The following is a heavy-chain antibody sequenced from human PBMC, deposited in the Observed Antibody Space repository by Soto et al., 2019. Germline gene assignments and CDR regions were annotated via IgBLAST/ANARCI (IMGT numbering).Heavy chain of an antibody. V-gene: IGHV5-51*01. CDR3: ARQGDTAMGHYYYYGMDV. Sequence: GESLKISCKGSGYSFTSYWIGWVRQMPGKGLEWMGIIYPGDSDTRYSPSFQGQVTISADKSISTAYLQWSSLKASDTAMYYCARQGDTAMGHYYYYGMDVWGQGTTVTVSS. J-gene: IGHJ6*02. D-gene: IGHD5-18*01. CDR1: GYSFTSYW. CDR2: IYPGDSDT.